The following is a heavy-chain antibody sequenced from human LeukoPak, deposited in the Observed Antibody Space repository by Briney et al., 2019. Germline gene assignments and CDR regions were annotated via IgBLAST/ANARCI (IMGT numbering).Heavy chain of an antibody. CDR2: ISSSSSYI. J-gene: IGHJ4*02. CDR1: GFTFSSYS. D-gene: IGHD1-26*01. Sequence: PGRSLRLSCAASGFTFSSYSMNWVRQAPGKGLEWVSSISSSSSYIYYADSVKGRFTISRDNAKNSLYLQMNSLRAEDTAVYYCARVADGSYHFDYWGQGTLVTVSS. V-gene: IGHV3-21*01. CDR3: ARVADGSYHFDY.